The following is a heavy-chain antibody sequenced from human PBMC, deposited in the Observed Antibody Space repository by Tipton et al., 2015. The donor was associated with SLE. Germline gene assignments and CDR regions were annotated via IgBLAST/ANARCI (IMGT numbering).Heavy chain of an antibody. CDR2: IYPTGRT. CDR3: ARDGHSGYYYD. J-gene: IGHJ4*02. CDR1: GGSLSGYW. V-gene: IGHV4-34*01. D-gene: IGHD3-22*01. Sequence: TLSLTCTVYGGSLSGYWWSWIRQSPGKGLEWIGGIYPTGRTDYNPSLMSRVTISVDTSKNQFSLKLSSVTAADTAVYYCARDGHSGYYYDWGQGTLVTVSS.